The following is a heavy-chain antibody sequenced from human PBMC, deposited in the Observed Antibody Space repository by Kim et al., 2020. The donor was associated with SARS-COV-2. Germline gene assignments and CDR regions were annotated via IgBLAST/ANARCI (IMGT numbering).Heavy chain of an antibody. D-gene: IGHD3-22*01. CDR2: INPSGGST. CDR3: ARAYYYDSSGYYDPFDY. J-gene: IGHJ4*02. CDR1: GYTFTSYY. Sequence: ASVKVSCKASGYTFTSYYMHWVRQAPGQGLEWMGIINPSGGSTSYAQKFQGRVTMTRDTSTSTVYMELSSLRSEDTAVYYCARAYYYDSSGYYDPFDYWGQGTLVTVSS. V-gene: IGHV1-46*01.